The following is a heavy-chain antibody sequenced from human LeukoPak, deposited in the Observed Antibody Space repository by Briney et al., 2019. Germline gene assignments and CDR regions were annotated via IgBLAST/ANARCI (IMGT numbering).Heavy chain of an antibody. Sequence: PSETLSLTCTVSGGSVSSGSYYWSWIRQPPGKGLEWIGYIYYSGSTNYNPSLKSRVTISVDTSKNQFSLKLSSVTAADTAVYYRARGGTRYYYDSSGYYKSNWFDPWGQGTLVTVSS. CDR1: GGSVSSGSYY. J-gene: IGHJ5*02. CDR2: IYYSGST. D-gene: IGHD3-22*01. V-gene: IGHV4-61*01. CDR3: ARGGTRYYYDSSGYYKSNWFDP.